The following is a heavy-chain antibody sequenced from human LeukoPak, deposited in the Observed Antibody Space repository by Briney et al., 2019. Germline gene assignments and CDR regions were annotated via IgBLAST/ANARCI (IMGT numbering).Heavy chain of an antibody. V-gene: IGHV4-34*01. D-gene: IGHD1-1*01. CDR2: MHHHEGT. J-gene: IGHJ4*02. Sequence: PSETLSLTCAVYGGSVSGYYWSWIRQPPGKGLEWIGEMHHHEGTNYNPSLKSRVIMSLDTSKNQFSLTLFSVTAADTALYYWARGLDHAKAGYWDQGTLVTVSS. CDR3: ARGLDHAKAGY. CDR1: GGSVSGYY.